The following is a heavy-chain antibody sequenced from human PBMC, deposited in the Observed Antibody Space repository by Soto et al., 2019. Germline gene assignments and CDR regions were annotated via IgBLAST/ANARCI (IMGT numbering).Heavy chain of an antibody. D-gene: IGHD3-10*01. Sequence: QLQLQESGPGLVKPSETLSLTCTVSGGSISSSSYYWGWIRQPPGKGLEWIGSIYYSGSTYYNPSVKRRVTLSVDPSNNPFSLKLSSVTAADTAVYYCAKGGSGSYSNAFDIWGQGTMVTVSS. V-gene: IGHV4-39*01. CDR3: AKGGSGSYSNAFDI. CDR1: GGSISSSSYY. J-gene: IGHJ3*02. CDR2: IYYSGST.